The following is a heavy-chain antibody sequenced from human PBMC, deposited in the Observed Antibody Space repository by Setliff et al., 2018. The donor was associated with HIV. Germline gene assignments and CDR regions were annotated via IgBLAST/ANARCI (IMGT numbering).Heavy chain of an antibody. J-gene: IGHJ4*02. CDR3: ARHSDSDLPFDY. CDR1: GASISTYY. V-gene: IGHV4-59*08. D-gene: IGHD5-12*01. CDR2: IYYSGST. Sequence: PSETLSLTCTVSGASISTYYWSWVRQPPGKGLEWIGYIYYSGSTNYNPSLKSRVTISVDTSKNQFSLKLSSVTAADTDVYYCARHSDSDLPFDYWGQGTLVTVSS.